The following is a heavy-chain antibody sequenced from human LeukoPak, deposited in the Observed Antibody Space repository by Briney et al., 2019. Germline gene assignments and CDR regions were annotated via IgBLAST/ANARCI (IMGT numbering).Heavy chain of an antibody. V-gene: IGHV4-38-2*01. D-gene: IGHD3-10*01. Sequence: SETLSLTCAVSGYSISSGYYWGWIRQPPGQGLEWIGSIYHSGSTYYNPSLKSRVTISVDTSKNQFSLKLSSVTAANTAVYYCARIRNYYGSGGWGQGTLVTVSS. J-gene: IGHJ4*02. CDR2: IYHSGST. CDR1: GYSISSGYY. CDR3: ARIRNYYGSGG.